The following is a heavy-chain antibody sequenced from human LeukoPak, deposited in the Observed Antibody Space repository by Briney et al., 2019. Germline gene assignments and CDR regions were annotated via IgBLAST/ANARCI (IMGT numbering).Heavy chain of an antibody. V-gene: IGHV4-61*02. CDR3: ARDGCSGGSCYRDYYGMDV. J-gene: IGHJ6*02. D-gene: IGHD2-15*01. CDR2: IYTSGST. CDR1: GGSISSGSYY. Sequence: PSQTLSLTCTVSGGSISSGSYYWSWIRQPAGKGLEWIGRIYTSGSTNYNPSLKGRVTISVDTSKNQFSLKLSSVTAADTAVYYCARDGCSGGSCYRDYYGMDVWGQGTTVTVSS.